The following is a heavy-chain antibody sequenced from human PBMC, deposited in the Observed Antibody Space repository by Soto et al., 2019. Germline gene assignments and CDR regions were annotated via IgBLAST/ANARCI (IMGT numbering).Heavy chain of an antibody. D-gene: IGHD6-6*01. CDR3: ARWASTRYSSSAEGLYYFDY. Sequence: LSLTCAVYGGSFSGYYWSWIRQPPGKGLEWIGYIYYSGSTNYNPSLKSRVTISVDTSKNQFSLKLSSVTAADTAVYYCARWASTRYSSSAEGLYYFDYWGQGTLVTVSS. CDR1: GGSFSGYY. J-gene: IGHJ4*02. CDR2: IYYSGST. V-gene: IGHV4-59*01.